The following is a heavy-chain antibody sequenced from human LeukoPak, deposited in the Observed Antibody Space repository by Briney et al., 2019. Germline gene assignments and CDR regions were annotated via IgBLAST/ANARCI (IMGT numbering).Heavy chain of an antibody. CDR3: ARHVRFEGVDY. CDR1: GFIFSSHW. Sequence: GGSLRLSCAASGFIFSSHWMSWVRQAPGKGLEWVANIKQDGSEKYYVDSVKGRFTISRDNAKNSLFLQMNSLRAEDTAVYYCARHVRFEGVDYWGLGTLVTVSS. J-gene: IGHJ4*02. V-gene: IGHV3-7*01. D-gene: IGHD3-3*01. CDR2: IKQDGSEK.